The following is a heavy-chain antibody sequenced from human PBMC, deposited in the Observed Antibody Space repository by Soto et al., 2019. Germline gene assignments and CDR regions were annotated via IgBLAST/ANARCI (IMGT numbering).Heavy chain of an antibody. J-gene: IGHJ4*02. CDR1: GFTFGDYA. CDR3: NRDEQQLEIDY. D-gene: IGHD6-13*01. V-gene: IGHV3-49*04. CDR2: IRSKAYGGTT. Sequence: PGGSLRLSCTASGFTFGDYAMSWVRQAPGKGLEWVGFIRSKAYGGTTEYAASVKGRFTISRDDSISIAYLQMNSLKTEDTAVYYCNRDEQQLEIDYWGQGTLVTVSS.